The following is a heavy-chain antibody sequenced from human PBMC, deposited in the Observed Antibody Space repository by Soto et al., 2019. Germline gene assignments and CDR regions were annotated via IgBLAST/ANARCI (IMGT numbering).Heavy chain of an antibody. J-gene: IGHJ4*02. CDR3: ARGPWRQPRIFDY. CDR1: GFTFTSSA. CDR2: ISAYNGNT. D-gene: IGHD1-1*01. Sequence: ASVKVSCKASGFTFTSSAVQWVRQAPGQGLEWMGWISAYNGNTNYAQKLQGRVTMTTDTSTSTAYMELRSLRSDDTAVYYCARGPWRQPRIFDYWGQGTLVTVSS. V-gene: IGHV1-18*01.